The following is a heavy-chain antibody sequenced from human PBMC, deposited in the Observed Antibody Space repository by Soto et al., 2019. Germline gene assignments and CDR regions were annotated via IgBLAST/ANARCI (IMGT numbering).Heavy chain of an antibody. D-gene: IGHD3-3*01. V-gene: IGHV3-72*01. CDR2: TRNKANSYTT. CDR1: GFTFRDHY. CDR3: ARVGRYDFWSGPDY. J-gene: IGHJ4*02. Sequence: GGALRLSCVAYGFTFRDHYIDWGRQAPGKGLEWVGRTRNKANSYTTEYAASVKGRFTISRDDSKNSLYLQMNSLKTEDTALYYCARVGRYDFWSGPDYWGQGTLVTVSS.